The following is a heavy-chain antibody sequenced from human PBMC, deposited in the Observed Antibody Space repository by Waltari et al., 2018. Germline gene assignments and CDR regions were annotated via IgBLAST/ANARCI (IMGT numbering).Heavy chain of an antibody. CDR2: ISDGGGII. J-gene: IGHJ4*02. CDR1: FSTLV. V-gene: IGHV3-23*01. D-gene: IGHD7-27*01. Sequence: FSTLVMNWVGRAPGKGLEWVSSISDGGGIINYADSVKGRFTISRDNSKNTLYLQMNSLRADDTAVYYCARGSGVDSWGQGTLVTISS. CDR3: ARGSGVDS.